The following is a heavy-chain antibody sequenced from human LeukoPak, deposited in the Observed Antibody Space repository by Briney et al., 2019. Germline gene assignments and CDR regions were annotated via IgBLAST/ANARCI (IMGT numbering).Heavy chain of an antibody. D-gene: IGHD5/OR15-5a*01. CDR3: ARSLSTDFDH. J-gene: IGHJ4*02. CDR2: IPSTSSTI. CDR1: GFTFSSFG. Sequence: GGSLRLSCAASGFTFSSFGMNWVRRAPGKGLEWVSYIPSTSSTIYYADSVKGRFTISRDNAKNSLYLQMNSLRVEDTAVYYCARSLSTDFDHWGQGTLVTVSS. V-gene: IGHV3-48*01.